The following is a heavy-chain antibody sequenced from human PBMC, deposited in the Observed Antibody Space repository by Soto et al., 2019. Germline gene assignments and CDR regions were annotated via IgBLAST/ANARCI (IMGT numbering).Heavy chain of an antibody. V-gene: IGHV1-18*01. CDR1: GYTFHIYG. CDR2: ISTYTGKT. CDR3: ARDVYSGSGDAFDI. D-gene: IGHD6-6*01. Sequence: QVQLVQSGPEVKKPGASVKVSCKTSGYTFHIYGITWVRQAPGRGLEWMGWISTYTGKTDYAQNLQGRVTMTIDTSTGTAYLELRSLRSDDTAVYYCARDVYSGSGDAFDIWGQGTMVTVSS. J-gene: IGHJ3*02.